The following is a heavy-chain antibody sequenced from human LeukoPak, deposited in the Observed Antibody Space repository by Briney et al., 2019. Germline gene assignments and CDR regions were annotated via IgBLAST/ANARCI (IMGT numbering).Heavy chain of an antibody. CDR2: ISGSGGTT. D-gene: IGHD5-18*01. CDR1: GFTFSNYA. V-gene: IGHV3-23*01. CDR3: AREREWIQLPAMRSYYYMDV. Sequence: GGSLRLSCAASGFTFSNYAMSWVRQAPGKGLEWVSTISGSGGTTYYADSVKGRFTISRDNSKNTLYLQMNSLRAEDTAVYYCAREREWIQLPAMRSYYYMDVWGKGTTVTVSS. J-gene: IGHJ6*03.